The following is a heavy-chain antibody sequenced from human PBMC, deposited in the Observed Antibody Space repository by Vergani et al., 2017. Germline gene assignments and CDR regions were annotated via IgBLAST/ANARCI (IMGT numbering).Heavy chain of an antibody. Sequence: EVQLVESGGGLVQPGGSLRLSCAASGFTFSSYWMHWVRQAPGKGLVWVSRTNSDGSSTSYADSVKGRFTISRDNAKNTLYLQMNSLRAEDTAVYYCAREMEEWLLFYYMDVWGKGTTVTVSS. CDR2: TNSDGSST. V-gene: IGHV3-74*01. J-gene: IGHJ6*03. CDR3: AREMEEWLLFYYMDV. CDR1: GFTFSSYW. D-gene: IGHD3-3*01.